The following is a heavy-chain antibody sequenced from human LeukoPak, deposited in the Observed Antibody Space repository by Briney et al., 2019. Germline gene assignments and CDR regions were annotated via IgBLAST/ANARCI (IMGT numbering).Heavy chain of an antibody. CDR2: IFGGGST. D-gene: IGHD3-16*01. CDR1: GFTVSYNY. CDR3: ASDVGDPQY. J-gene: IGHJ4*02. V-gene: IGHV3-66*01. Sequence: GGSLRLSCAASGFTVSYNYMSWARQAPGKGLEWVSVIFGGGSTYYADSVKGRFTISRDNSKNTLYLQMNSLRVEDTAVYYCASDVGDPQYWGQGTLVTVSS.